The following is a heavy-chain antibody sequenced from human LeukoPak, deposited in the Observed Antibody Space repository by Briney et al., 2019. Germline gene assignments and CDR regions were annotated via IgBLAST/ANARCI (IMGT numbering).Heavy chain of an antibody. CDR2: ISAYNGNT. J-gene: IGHJ5*02. D-gene: IGHD3-22*01. CDR3: AKDAPDAITMIKREDYNNWLDP. V-gene: IGHV1-18*01. Sequence: ASVKVSCKASGYTFTSYGISWVRQAPGQGLEWMGWISAYNGNTNYAQKFQGRVTMTRDTSTSTVYMELSSLRSEDTAVYYCAKDAPDAITMIKREDYNNWLDPWGQGTLVTVSS. CDR1: GYTFTSYG.